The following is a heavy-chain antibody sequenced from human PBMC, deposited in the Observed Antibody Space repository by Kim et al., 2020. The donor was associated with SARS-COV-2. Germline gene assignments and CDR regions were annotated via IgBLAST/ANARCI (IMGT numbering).Heavy chain of an antibody. D-gene: IGHD3-10*01. Sequence: ASVKVSCKASGYTFTSYYMHWVRQAPGQGLEWMGIINPSGGSTSYAQKFQGRVTMTRDTSTSTVYMELSSLRSEDTAVYYCARAARYYYGSGSLYYFDYWGQGTLVTVSS. CDR1: GYTFTSYY. V-gene: IGHV1-46*01. CDR3: ARAARYYYGSGSLYYFDY. CDR2: INPSGGST. J-gene: IGHJ4*02.